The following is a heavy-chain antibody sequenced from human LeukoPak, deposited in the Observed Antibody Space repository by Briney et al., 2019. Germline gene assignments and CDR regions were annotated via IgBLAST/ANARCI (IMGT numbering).Heavy chain of an antibody. D-gene: IGHD3-10*01. CDR2: TYYRSKWYN. Sequence: SQTLSLTCAISGDSVSSNSAAWNWIRQSPSRGLEWLGRTYYRSKWYNDYAVSVKSRITINPDTSKNQFSLQLNSVTPEDTAAYYCARDLGFYAPGDYYYYMDVWGKGTTVTISS. J-gene: IGHJ6*03. CDR1: GDSVSSNSAA. CDR3: ARDLGFYAPGDYYYYMDV. V-gene: IGHV6-1*01.